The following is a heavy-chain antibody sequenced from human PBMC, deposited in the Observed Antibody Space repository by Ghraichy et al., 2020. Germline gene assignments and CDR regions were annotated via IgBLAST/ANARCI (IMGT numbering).Heavy chain of an antibody. CDR1: GFSLSTSGVG. CDR3: VHFDRADAFDI. J-gene: IGHJ3*02. Sequence: SGPTLVKPTQTLTLTCTFSGFSLSTSGVGVGWIRQPPGKALEWLALIYWNDDKRYSPSLKSRLTITKDTSKNQVVLTMTNMDPVDTATYYCVHFDRADAFDIWGQGTMVTVSS. CDR2: IYWNDDK. D-gene: IGHD3-22*01. V-gene: IGHV2-5*01.